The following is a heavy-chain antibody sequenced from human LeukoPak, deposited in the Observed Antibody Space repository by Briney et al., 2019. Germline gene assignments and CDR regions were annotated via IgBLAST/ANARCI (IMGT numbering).Heavy chain of an antibody. J-gene: IGHJ4*02. V-gene: IGHV3-23*01. CDR2: ISGSGSNT. CDR3: ATTKQARRYFDY. CDR1: GFTFSNNP. D-gene: IGHD1-1*01. Sequence: SGGSLRLSCVSSGFTFSNNPLSWVRQAPGKGLEWVSAISGSGSNTYYADSVRGRFTISRDNSKNTLFLQMNTLRADDTAVYYCATTKQARRYFDYWGQGTLVTVSS.